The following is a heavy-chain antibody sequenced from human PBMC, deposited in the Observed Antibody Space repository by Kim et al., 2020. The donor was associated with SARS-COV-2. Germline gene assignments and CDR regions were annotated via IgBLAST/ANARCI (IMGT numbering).Heavy chain of an antibody. D-gene: IGHD4-17*01. CDR2: IIPIFGTA. Sequence: SVKVSCKASGGTFSSYAISWVRQAPGQGLEWMGGIIPIFGTANYAQKFQGRVTITADKSTSTAYMELNSLRSEETAVYYCSRVRGATVTTLYLYYYYGMDVWGQGTTVTVSS. CDR3: SRVRGATVTTLYLYYYYGMDV. J-gene: IGHJ6*02. CDR1: GGTFSSYA. V-gene: IGHV1-69*06.